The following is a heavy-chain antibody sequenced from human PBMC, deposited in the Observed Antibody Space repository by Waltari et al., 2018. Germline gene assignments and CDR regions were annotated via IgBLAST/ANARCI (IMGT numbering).Heavy chain of an antibody. V-gene: IGHV4-59*01. Sequence: QVQLQESGPGLVKPSETLSLTCTVSGGSISSYYWRWIRQPPGKGLEWIGYIYYSGSTNYNPSLKSRVTISVDTSKNQFSLKLSSVTAADTAVYYCARDARSPTLYYYYMDVWGKGTTVTVSS. D-gene: IGHD2-15*01. CDR2: IYYSGST. CDR1: GGSISSYY. CDR3: ARDARSPTLYYYYMDV. J-gene: IGHJ6*03.